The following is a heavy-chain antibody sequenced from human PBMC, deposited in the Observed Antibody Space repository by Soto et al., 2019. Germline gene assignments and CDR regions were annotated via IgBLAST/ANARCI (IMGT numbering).Heavy chain of an antibody. J-gene: IGHJ4*02. Sequence: EVQLVVSGGGLVQPGGSLRLSCAASGFTFSNYWMTWVRQSPAKGLEWVATINGDGTETYYGDSDQGRFTISRDNAKNSLFLRLNTLRDDDTAVYYCVRARIDYWGQGTLVTVSS. CDR3: VRARIDY. V-gene: IGHV3-7*03. CDR2: INGDGTET. CDR1: GFTFSNYW.